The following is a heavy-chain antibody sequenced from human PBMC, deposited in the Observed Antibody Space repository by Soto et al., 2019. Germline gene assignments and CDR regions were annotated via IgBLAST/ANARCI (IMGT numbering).Heavy chain of an antibody. D-gene: IGHD4-17*01. CDR1: GGSISSYY. CDR3: ATLIDYGDYVGEYNWFDP. Sequence: SETLSLTCTVSGGSISSYYWSWIRQPPGKGLEWIGYIYYSGSTNYNPSLKSRVTISVDTSKNQFSLKLSSVTAADTAVYYCATLIDYGDYVGEYNWFDPWGQGTLVTVSS. CDR2: IYYSGST. J-gene: IGHJ5*02. V-gene: IGHV4-59*01.